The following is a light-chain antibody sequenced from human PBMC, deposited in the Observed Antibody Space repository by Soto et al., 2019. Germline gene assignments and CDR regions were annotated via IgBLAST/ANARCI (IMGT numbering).Light chain of an antibody. CDR1: QNIITDY. Sequence: VLTHSPGTRSFSPVERATLSCRASQNIITDYLGCYHQKPGRAPRLLIYGASTRATGIPDRFSGSGSGTDFTLTISRLEPEDSAVYYCQQYGYTPRTFGQGTKVDIK. J-gene: IGKJ1*01. CDR3: QQYGYTPRT. CDR2: GAS. V-gene: IGKV3-20*01.